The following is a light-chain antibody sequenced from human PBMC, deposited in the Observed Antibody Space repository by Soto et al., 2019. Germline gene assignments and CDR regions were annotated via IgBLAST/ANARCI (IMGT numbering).Light chain of an antibody. Sequence: IVLTQAPGTLSLSPGERGALSCRASQTINSGYLAWYQQKPGQAPRLLIYGASNRATGVPDRFSGSGSGTDFTLTISRLEPEDFAVYYCQQYGSWTFGQGTNVEIK. CDR2: GAS. V-gene: IGKV3-20*01. CDR3: QQYGSWT. CDR1: QTINSGY. J-gene: IGKJ1*01.